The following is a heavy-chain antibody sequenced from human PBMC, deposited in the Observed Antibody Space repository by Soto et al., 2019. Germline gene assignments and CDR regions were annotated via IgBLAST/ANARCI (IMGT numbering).Heavy chain of an antibody. CDR1: GGPFSTLS. CDR3: ARDLPNRAGRV. J-gene: IGHJ4*02. V-gene: IGHV1-69*13. D-gene: IGHD3-10*01. Sequence: SVKVSCKVAGGPFSTLSISWVRQAPGQGLVWMGGIIIIFDATNYAQKFHGRVTITSDDSTSTAYMEVSSLRSDDTAVYYCARDLPNRAGRVWGPGTLVTVSS. CDR2: IIIIFDAT.